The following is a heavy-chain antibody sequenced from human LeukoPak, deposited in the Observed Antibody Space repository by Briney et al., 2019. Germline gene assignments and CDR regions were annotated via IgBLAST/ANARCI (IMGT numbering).Heavy chain of an antibody. CDR3: ARHSLAARLNYYYMDV. Sequence: SETLSLTCTVSGGSTSSSSYYWGWIRQPPGKGLEWIGSIFYSVSTYYNPSLKSRVTISVDTSKNQFSLKLSSVTAADPAVYYCARHSLAARLNYYYMDVWGKGTTVTVSS. CDR2: IFYSVST. D-gene: IGHD6-6*01. V-gene: IGHV4-39*01. J-gene: IGHJ6*03. CDR1: GGSTSSSSYY.